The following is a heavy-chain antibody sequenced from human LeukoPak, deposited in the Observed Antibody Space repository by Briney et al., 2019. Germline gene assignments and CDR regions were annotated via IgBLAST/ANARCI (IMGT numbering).Heavy chain of an antibody. Sequence: PGGSLRLSCAASGFTFSSYAMSWVRQAPGKGLGWVSAISGSGGSTYYADSVKGRFTISRDNSKNTLYLQMNSLRAEDTAVYYCAKDTYGSGSYYNGWGQGTLVTVSS. CDR2: ISGSGGST. J-gene: IGHJ4*02. CDR3: AKDTYGSGSYYNG. V-gene: IGHV3-23*01. D-gene: IGHD3-10*01. CDR1: GFTFSSYA.